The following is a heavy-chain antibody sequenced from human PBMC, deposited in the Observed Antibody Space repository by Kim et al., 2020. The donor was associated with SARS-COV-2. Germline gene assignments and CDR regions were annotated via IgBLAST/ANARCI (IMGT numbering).Heavy chain of an antibody. J-gene: IGHJ4*02. CDR3: AKDRGFDY. CDR2: GGST. V-gene: IGHV3-23*01. Sequence: GGSTYYASSGKGRVPISRAQSKNTLYLQLTSLRAEDTAVYYCAKDRGFDYWGQGTLVTVSS.